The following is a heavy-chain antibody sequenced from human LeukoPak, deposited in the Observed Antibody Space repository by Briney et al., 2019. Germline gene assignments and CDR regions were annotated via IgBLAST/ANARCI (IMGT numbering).Heavy chain of an antibody. Sequence: TETLSLTCTVSGGSTSSYYWSWIRQPPGKGLEWIGYIYYSGSTNYNPSLKSRVTISVDTSKNQFSLKLSSVTAADTAVYYCARQGSVAVAPYYFDYWGQGTLVTVSS. CDR3: ARQGSVAVAPYYFDY. D-gene: IGHD6-19*01. CDR2: IYYSGST. CDR1: GGSTSSYY. V-gene: IGHV4-59*08. J-gene: IGHJ4*02.